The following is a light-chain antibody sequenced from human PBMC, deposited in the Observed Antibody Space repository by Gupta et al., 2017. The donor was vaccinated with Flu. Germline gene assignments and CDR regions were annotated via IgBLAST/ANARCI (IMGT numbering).Light chain of an antibody. CDR3: VLDMGSDIWV. Sequence: QTVVTQAPSFSVSPGRTVTITCGLSSGPVSTSYYPSWYQQTPGQAPRTLIYSTNTRSSGVPDRFSGSIRGNKAALTITGAQADEESYYYCVLDMGSDIWVFGGGTKLTVL. J-gene: IGLJ3*02. V-gene: IGLV8-61*01. CDR2: STN. CDR1: SGPVSTSYY.